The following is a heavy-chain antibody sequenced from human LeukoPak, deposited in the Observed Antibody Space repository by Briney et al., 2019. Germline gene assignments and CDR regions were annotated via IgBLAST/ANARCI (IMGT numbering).Heavy chain of an antibody. J-gene: IGHJ5*02. V-gene: IGHV1-2*02. CDR1: GYTFTGYY. CDR3: ARRIPRIVVVVAATWFDP. D-gene: IGHD2-15*01. CDR2: INPNSGGT. Sequence: ASVKVSCKASGYTFTGYYMHWVRQAPGQGLEWMGWINPNSGGTNYAQKFQGRVTMTRDTSISTAYMELSRLRSDDTAVYYCARRIPRIVVVVAATWFDPWAREPWSPSPQ.